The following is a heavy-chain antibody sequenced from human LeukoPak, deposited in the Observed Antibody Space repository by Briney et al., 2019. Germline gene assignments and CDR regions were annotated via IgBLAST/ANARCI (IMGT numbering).Heavy chain of an antibody. CDR1: GFTFSRFG. J-gene: IGHJ4*02. V-gene: IGHV3-30*02. D-gene: IGHD6-19*01. Sequence: GGSLRPSCAASGFTFSRFGMHWVRQAPGKELEWVALIRYDGSDKYYADSVRGRFTISRDNSKNTFYLQMDSLRTDDTAVYYCARQYSSEFDYWGQGTLVTVSS. CDR3: ARQYSSEFDY. CDR2: IRYDGSDK.